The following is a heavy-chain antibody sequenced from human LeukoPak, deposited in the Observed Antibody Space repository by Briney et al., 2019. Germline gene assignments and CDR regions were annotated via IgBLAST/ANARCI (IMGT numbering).Heavy chain of an antibody. D-gene: IGHD6-6*01. V-gene: IGHV4-34*01. CDR3: ASEQLVGAAVAVGAFDI. CDR1: GGSFSGYY. J-gene: IGHJ3*02. Sequence: SSETLSLTCAVYGGSFSGYYWSWIRQPQGKGLEWIGEINHSGSTNYNPSLKSRVTISVDTSKNQFSLKLSSVTAADTAVYYCASEQLVGAAVAVGAFDIWGQGTMVTVSS. CDR2: INHSGST.